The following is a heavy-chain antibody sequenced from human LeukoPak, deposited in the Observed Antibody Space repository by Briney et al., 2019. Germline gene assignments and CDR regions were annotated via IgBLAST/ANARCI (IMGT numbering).Heavy chain of an antibody. CDR1: GFTFSSYW. CDR2: INSDGSDT. D-gene: IGHD1-1*01. Sequence: PGGSLRLSCAASGFTFSSYWMHWVRQAPGKGLVWVSRINSDGSDTTYADSVKGRFTISRDNAKNTLYLQMNSLRVEDTAVYCCARDINWALGNPWGQGTLVIVSS. J-gene: IGHJ5*02. CDR3: ARDINWALGNP. V-gene: IGHV3-74*01.